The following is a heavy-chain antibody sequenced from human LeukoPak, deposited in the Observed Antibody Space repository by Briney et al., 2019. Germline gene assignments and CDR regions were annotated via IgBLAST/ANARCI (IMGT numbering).Heavy chain of an antibody. CDR2: ISAYNGNT. Sequence: ASVKVSCKASGYTFTSYDINWVRQAPGQGLEWMGWISAYNGNTNYAQKLQGRVTMTTDTSTSAAYMELRSLRSDDTAVYYCARAGTIFGVVAPPQPSDYWGQGTLVTVSS. D-gene: IGHD3-3*01. CDR1: GYTFTSYD. J-gene: IGHJ4*02. CDR3: ARAGTIFGVVAPPQPSDY. V-gene: IGHV1-18*01.